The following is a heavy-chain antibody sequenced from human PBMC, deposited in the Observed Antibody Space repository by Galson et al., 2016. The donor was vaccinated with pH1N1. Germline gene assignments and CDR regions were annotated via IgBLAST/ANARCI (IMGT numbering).Heavy chain of an antibody. Sequence: SVKVSCKAFGYSFTDFYIHWVRQAPGQGLERMGLVHPRAGVTKVAQRVQDRVTMTSDTSTSSVYMELSSLRSEDTAVYYCARGDTKGSFGLDTWGQGTLVTVSS. D-gene: IGHD3-10*01. CDR3: ARGDTKGSFGLDT. J-gene: IGHJ4*02. CDR2: VHPRAGVT. CDR1: GYSFTDFY. V-gene: IGHV1-46*03.